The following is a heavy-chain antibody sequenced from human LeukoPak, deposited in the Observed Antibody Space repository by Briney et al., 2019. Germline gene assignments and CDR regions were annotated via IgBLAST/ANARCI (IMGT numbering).Heavy chain of an antibody. Sequence: SETLSLTCTVSGGSISSYYWSWIRQPPGKGLEWIGYIYYSGSTNYNPSLKSRVTISVDPSKNQFSLKLSSVTAADTAVYYCAREKVGSSGCPDYWGQGTLVTVSS. CDR1: GGSISSYY. D-gene: IGHD6-19*01. CDR2: IYYSGST. V-gene: IGHV4-59*01. CDR3: AREKVGSSGCPDY. J-gene: IGHJ4*02.